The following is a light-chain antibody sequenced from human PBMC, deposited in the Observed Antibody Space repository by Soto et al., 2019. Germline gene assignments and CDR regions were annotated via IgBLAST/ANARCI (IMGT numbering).Light chain of an antibody. CDR3: SSDTTTSTLI. CDR2: DIN. CDR1: SSDIGTYNF. Sequence: QTALTQPASVSGSPGQSITISCTGTSSDIGTYNFVSWYQQRPGKAPKLLIHDINNRPSGVSIRFSGSKSGNTASLTISGLQAEDEADYYCSSDTTTSTLIFGGGTKLTVL. J-gene: IGLJ2*01. V-gene: IGLV2-14*03.